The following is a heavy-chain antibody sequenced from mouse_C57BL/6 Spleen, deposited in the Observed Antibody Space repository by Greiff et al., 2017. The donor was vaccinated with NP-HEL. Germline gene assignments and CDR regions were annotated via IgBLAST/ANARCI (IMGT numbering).Heavy chain of an antibody. CDR2: IDPSDSYT. V-gene: IGHV1-59*01. D-gene: IGHD1-1*01. CDR1: GYTFTSYW. J-gene: IGHJ2*01. CDR3: ARRRGYGSSPYFDY. Sequence: QVQLQQPGAELVRPGTSVKLSCKASGYTFTSYWMHWVKQRPGQGLEWIGVIDPSDSYTNYNQKFKGKATLTVDTSSSTAYMQLSSLTSEDSAVYYCARRRGYGSSPYFDYWGQGTTLTVSS.